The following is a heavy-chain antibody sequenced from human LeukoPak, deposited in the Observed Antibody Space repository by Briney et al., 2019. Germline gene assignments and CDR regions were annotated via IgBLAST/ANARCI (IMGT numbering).Heavy chain of an antibody. Sequence: RPGGSLRLSCAASGFIFSNYALMWLRQSPGKGLEWVSAIRGSGGGTFYADSVKGRFTISRDKSKNTLYLQMNGLRAEDTAVYYCARDPNGDYIGAFDMWGRGTLVTVSS. CDR1: GFIFSNYA. V-gene: IGHV3-23*01. D-gene: IGHD4-17*01. J-gene: IGHJ3*02. CDR2: IRGSGGGT. CDR3: ARDPNGDYIGAFDM.